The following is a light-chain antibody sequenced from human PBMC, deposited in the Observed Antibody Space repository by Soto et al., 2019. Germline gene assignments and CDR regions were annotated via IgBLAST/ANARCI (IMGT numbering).Light chain of an antibody. V-gene: IGKV3-15*01. CDR3: QQYNNWPLT. J-gene: IGKJ4*01. CDR2: GAS. CDR1: QSVSST. Sequence: EIVMTQSPSPLSVSPGESATLSCRASQSVSSTLAWYQQKPGQAPRLLIYGASTRATGIPARFSGSGSGTEFTLTISSLQSEDFAVYYCQQYNNWPLTFGGGTKVEIK.